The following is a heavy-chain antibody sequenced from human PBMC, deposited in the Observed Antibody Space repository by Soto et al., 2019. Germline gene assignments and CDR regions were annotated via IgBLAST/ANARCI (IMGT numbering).Heavy chain of an antibody. CDR3: ATSSVSRLLDHWYSDL. CDR2: ISFGVTT. D-gene: IGHD3-9*01. Sequence: QVHLQESGPGLVKPSETLSLTCTVSGGSISSSDYYWGWTCQPPGKGLEWIASISFGVTTYYNPSLKSRLTISIDTSNNQFSLMLRSVTAANTAVYYCATSSVSRLLDHWYSDLWGCGTLVTVSS. J-gene: IGHJ2*01. V-gene: IGHV4-39*01. CDR1: GGSISSSDYY.